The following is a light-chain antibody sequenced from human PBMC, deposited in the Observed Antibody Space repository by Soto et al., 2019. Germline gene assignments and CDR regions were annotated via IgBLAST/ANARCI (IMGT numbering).Light chain of an antibody. CDR1: QSLSYW. V-gene: IGKV1-5*03. Sequence: DIQMTQSPSTLSASVGDTVTITCRASQSLSYWLAWYQQKPGQAPKLLIHKASTLESGVPSRFSGIGSGTEFTLTISSLHPDEFATFYCQQYDRFPYTFGQGTKLEIK. CDR3: QQYDRFPYT. J-gene: IGKJ2*01. CDR2: KAS.